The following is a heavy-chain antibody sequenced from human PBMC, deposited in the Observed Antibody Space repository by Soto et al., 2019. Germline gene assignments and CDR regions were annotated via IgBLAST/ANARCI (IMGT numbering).Heavy chain of an antibody. Sequence: QTGGSLRLSCAASRFTFSSYWMYWVRQAPGKGLVWVPRINSDGSSTRYADSVKGRFSISRDNSKSTLYLQMNTLRAEDTAVYYCARRREGYYYGLDVWGQGTTVTVSS. CDR3: ARRREGYYYGLDV. V-gene: IGHV3-74*01. J-gene: IGHJ6*02. CDR1: RFTFSSYW. D-gene: IGHD1-26*01. CDR2: INSDGSST.